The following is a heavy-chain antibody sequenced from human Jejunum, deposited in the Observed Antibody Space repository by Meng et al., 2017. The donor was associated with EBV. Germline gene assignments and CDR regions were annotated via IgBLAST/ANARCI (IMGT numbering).Heavy chain of an antibody. V-gene: IGHV3-74*01. CDR1: GFTFSNSW. CDR3: VRGGLGPWY. CDR2: IDTDGSTT. D-gene: IGHD3/OR15-3a*01. Sequence: GQLVVSGGGLVQPGGSLRLSCAASGFTFSNSWMHWLRQAPGKGLVWVSHIDTDGSTTNYAGSVKGRFTISRDNAKNTLSLQMNSLRVEDTAVYYCVRGGLGPWYWGQGTLVTVSS. J-gene: IGHJ4*02.